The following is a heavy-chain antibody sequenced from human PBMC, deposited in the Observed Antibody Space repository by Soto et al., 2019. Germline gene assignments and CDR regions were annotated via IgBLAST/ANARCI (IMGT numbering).Heavy chain of an antibody. CDR1: GGTFSSYA. V-gene: IGHV1-69*06. CDR3: ARGAAGTVGFDY. D-gene: IGHD6-13*01. J-gene: IGHJ4*02. Sequence: GASVNVSCKASGGTFSSYAISWVRQAPGQGLEWMGGIIPIFGTANYAQKFQGRVTITADKSTSTAYMELSSLRSEDTAVYYCARGAAGTVGFDYWGQGTLVTVSS. CDR2: IIPIFGTA.